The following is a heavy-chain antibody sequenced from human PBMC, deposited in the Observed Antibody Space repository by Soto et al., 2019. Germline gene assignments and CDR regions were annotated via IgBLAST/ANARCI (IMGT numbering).Heavy chain of an antibody. V-gene: IGHV4-39*01. Sequence: QLQLQESGPGLVKPSETLSLTCTVSGGSISSSSYYWGWIRQPPGKGLEWIGSIYYSGSTYYNPSLKSRVTISVDTSKNQFSLKLSSVTAADTAVYYCARHLGQWLVQEGRDAFDIWGQGTMVTVSS. CDR1: GGSISSSSYY. CDR3: ARHLGQWLVQEGRDAFDI. D-gene: IGHD6-19*01. CDR2: IYYSGST. J-gene: IGHJ3*02.